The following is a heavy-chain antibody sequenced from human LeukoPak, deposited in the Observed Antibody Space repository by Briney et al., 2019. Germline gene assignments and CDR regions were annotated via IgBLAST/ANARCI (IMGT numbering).Heavy chain of an antibody. V-gene: IGHV7-4-1*02. CDR3: ARGGSEYAFWSVQRSNWFDP. CDR2: INTNTGKS. CDR1: GYTFTSYT. Sequence: ASVKVSCKASGYTFTSYTMNWVRQAPGQGLEWVGWINTNTGKSKYAHGFTGRFVFSLDTSVSTTYLQINSLKAEDTAVYYCARGGSEYAFWSVQRSNWFDPWGQGTLITVSP. D-gene: IGHD3-3*01. J-gene: IGHJ5*02.